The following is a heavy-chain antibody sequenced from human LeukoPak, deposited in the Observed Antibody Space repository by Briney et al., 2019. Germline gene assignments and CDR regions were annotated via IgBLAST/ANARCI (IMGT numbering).Heavy chain of an antibody. Sequence: GGSLRLSCAASGFTVSSNYMSWVRQAPGKGLEWVSVTSGSGGTTYYADSVKGRFTISRDNTKNTLYLQMNSLRDEDTAVYYCARRIGGANNFDNWGQGTLVTVSS. J-gene: IGHJ4*02. D-gene: IGHD1-26*01. CDR1: GFTVSSNY. V-gene: IGHV3-23*01. CDR2: TSGSGGTT. CDR3: ARRIGGANNFDN.